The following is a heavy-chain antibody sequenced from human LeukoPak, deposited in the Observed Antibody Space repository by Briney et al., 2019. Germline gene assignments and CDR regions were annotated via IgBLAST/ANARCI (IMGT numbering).Heavy chain of an antibody. CDR2: MKPNSGNT. CDR3: ATGIVGGTTVGP. J-gene: IGHJ5*02. Sequence: ASVKVSCKASAYTFTNYDINWVRQATGQGLEWMGWMKPNSGNTGYAQKFQGRVTMTRNTSITTAYMELSSLTSEDTAVYYCATGIVGGTTVGPWGQGTLITVSS. D-gene: IGHD1-7*01. CDR1: AYTFTNYD. V-gene: IGHV1-8*01.